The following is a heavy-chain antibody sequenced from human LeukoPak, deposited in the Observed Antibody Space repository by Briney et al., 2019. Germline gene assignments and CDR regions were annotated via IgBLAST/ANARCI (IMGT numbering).Heavy chain of an antibody. Sequence: SETLSLTCTVSGGSLSSSSYYWGWIRQPPGKGLEWIGSIYYSGSTYYNPSLKSRVTISVDTSKNQFSLKLSSVTAADTAVYYCARLDRGTFWGQGTLVTVSS. CDR3: ARLDRGTF. D-gene: IGHD2-2*03. CDR2: IYYSGST. V-gene: IGHV4-39*01. J-gene: IGHJ4*02. CDR1: GGSLSSSSYY.